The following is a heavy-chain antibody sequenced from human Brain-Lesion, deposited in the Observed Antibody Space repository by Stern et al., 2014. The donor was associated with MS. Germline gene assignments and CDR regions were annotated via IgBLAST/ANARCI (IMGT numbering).Heavy chain of an antibody. V-gene: IGHV4-39*01. J-gene: IGHJ5*02. CDR1: GGSVSSTSYA. D-gene: IGHD2-15*01. CDR2: IYYSGNT. CDR3: AGEEDIRYCSGGSCTGNWFDP. Sequence: VHLVESGPGLVKPSETLSLTCTVAGGSVSSTSYAWAWIRQPPGKGLEWIGTIYYSGNTYYSPSLKSRLTLSLDTSKNQFSLQLSFVTAADTAVYYCAGEEDIRYCSGGSCTGNWFDPWGQGTLVTVSS.